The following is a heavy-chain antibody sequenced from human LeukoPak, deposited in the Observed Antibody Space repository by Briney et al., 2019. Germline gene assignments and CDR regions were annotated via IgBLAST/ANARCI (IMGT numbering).Heavy chain of an antibody. D-gene: IGHD2-2*01. Sequence: ASVKVSCKASGYTFTGYYMHWVRQAPGQGLEWMGWINPNSGGTNYAQKFQGRVTMTRDTSISTAYMELSRLRSDDTAVYYCARELVPAVGFCWFDPWGQGTLVTVSS. CDR3: ARELVPAVGFCWFDP. V-gene: IGHV1-2*02. J-gene: IGHJ5*02. CDR2: INPNSGGT. CDR1: GYTFTGYY.